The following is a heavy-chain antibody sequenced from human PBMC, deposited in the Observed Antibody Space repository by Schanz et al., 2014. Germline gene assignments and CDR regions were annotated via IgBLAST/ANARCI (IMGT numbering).Heavy chain of an antibody. Sequence: QVQLVQSGGEVKKPGASATVSCKASGYTFNNHGISWVRQAPGQGLEWMGWISVYHGHTNYAEKVHGRVTMTTDTSTSTAYMELRSLRSDDTAVYYCVRDAGWAFGDYHGMDVWGQGTSVTVS. CDR3: VRDAGWAFGDYHGMDV. CDR2: ISVYHGHT. J-gene: IGHJ6*02. D-gene: IGHD3-10*01. CDR1: GYTFNNHG. V-gene: IGHV1-18*01.